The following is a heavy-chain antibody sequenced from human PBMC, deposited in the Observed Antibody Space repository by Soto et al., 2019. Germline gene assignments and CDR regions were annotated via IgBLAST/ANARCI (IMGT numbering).Heavy chain of an antibody. Sequence: SVKVSCKASGGTFNNYPITWVRQAPGEGLEWMGGSIPIFGTANYAQNFQGRVTISVDESTSTAYMELSSLRSEDTAVYYCARGRGYSGDDHYYYFDMDVWGQGTTVTVSS. CDR1: GGTFNNYP. CDR3: ARGRGYSGDDHYYYFDMDV. CDR2: SIPIFGTA. V-gene: IGHV1-69*13. J-gene: IGHJ6*02. D-gene: IGHD5-12*01.